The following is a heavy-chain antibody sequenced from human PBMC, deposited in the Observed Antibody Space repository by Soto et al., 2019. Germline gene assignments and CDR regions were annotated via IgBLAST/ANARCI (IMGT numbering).Heavy chain of an antibody. Sequence: GGSLRPSCAASGFTFSSYAMHWVRQAPGKGLEYVSAISSNGGSTYYANSVKGRFTISRDNSKNTLYLQMGSLRAEDMAVYYCARTPYSSSSLTVFDYWGQGTLVTVSS. CDR1: GFTFSSYA. CDR2: ISSNGGST. J-gene: IGHJ4*02. CDR3: ARTPYSSSSLTVFDY. V-gene: IGHV3-64*01. D-gene: IGHD6-6*01.